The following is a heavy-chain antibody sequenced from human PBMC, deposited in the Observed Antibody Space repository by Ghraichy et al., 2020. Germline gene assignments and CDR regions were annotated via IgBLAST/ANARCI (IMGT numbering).Heavy chain of an antibody. CDR2: INHSGST. CDR3: AGLNEYSSSSAGQTFDY. J-gene: IGHJ4*02. Sequence: SETLSLTCAVYGGSFSGYYWSWIRQPPGKGLEWIGEINHSGSTNYNPSLKSRVTISVDTSKNQFSLKLSSVTAADTAVYYCAGLNEYSSSSAGQTFDYWGQGSLVTVSS. D-gene: IGHD6-6*01. V-gene: IGHV4-34*01. CDR1: GGSFSGYY.